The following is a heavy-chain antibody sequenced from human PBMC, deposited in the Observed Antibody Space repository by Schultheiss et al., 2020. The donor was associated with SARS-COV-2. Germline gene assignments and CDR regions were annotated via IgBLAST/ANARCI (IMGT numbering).Heavy chain of an antibody. CDR3: ASSGSTVAGTQLDY. CDR1: GFTFSSYG. V-gene: IGHV3-21*05. D-gene: IGHD6-19*01. J-gene: IGHJ4*02. CDR2: ISSSSSYT. Sequence: GGSLRLSCAASGFTFSSYGMHWVRQAPGKGLEWVSYISSSSSYTNYADSVKGRFTISRDNAKNSLYLQMNSLRAEDTAVYYCASSGSTVAGTQLDYWGQGTLVTVSS.